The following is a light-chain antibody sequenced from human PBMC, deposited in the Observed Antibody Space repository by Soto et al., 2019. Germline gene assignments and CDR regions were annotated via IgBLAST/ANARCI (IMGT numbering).Light chain of an antibody. CDR1: SSDIGRHH. CDR3: GTWDTSLSRV. CDR2: ENT. Sequence: SVLTQPPSVSAAPGEKVTISCSGSSSDIGRHHVSWYQQLPGTAPKLLIYENTKRPSGIPDRFSGSKSGTSATLGITGLQTGDEADYYCGTWDTSLSRVFGTGTKVTVL. V-gene: IGLV1-51*02. J-gene: IGLJ1*01.